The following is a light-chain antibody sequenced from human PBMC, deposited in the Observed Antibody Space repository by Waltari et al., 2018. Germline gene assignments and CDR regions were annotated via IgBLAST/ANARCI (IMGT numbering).Light chain of an antibody. CDR1: QTVFYSSTNKNY. CDR3: QQYYSTPPT. J-gene: IGKJ2*01. V-gene: IGKV4-1*01. Sequence: DIVMTQSPDSLAVSLGEGATVNCKSSQTVFYSSTNKNYLAWYQQKPGQPPKLLLYWASTRESAVPDRFIGSGSETDFTLTISSLQAEDVAVYYCQQYYSTPPTFGQGTKLEI. CDR2: WAS.